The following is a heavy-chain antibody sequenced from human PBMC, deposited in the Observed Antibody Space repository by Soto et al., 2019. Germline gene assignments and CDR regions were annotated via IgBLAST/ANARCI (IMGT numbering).Heavy chain of an antibody. CDR2: IYPGDSNT. D-gene: IGHD4-17*01. CDR1: GYSFSNYW. V-gene: IGHV5-51*01. J-gene: IGHJ3*01. Sequence: GESLKITCQGSGYSFSNYWIAWVRQMPGKGLEWMGVIYPGDSNTKYSPSFEGQVTLSADKSITTAYLQLSSLKASDTAMYYCARPDYGGLHHALHFWGQGTMVTVS. CDR3: ARPDYGGLHHALHF.